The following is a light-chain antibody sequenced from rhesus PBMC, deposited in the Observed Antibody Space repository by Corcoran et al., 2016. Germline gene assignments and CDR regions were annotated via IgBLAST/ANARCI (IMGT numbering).Light chain of an antibody. J-gene: IGKJ2*01. CDR3: MQGIEFPSS. CDR1: QSLLDREDGNTY. Sequence: DIVMTQTPLSLPVTPGEPASISCRSSQSLLDREDGNTYLDWYLQKPGQSPQLLIYEVSNRAAGVPDRVSGSGSDTDFTLKISRVEAEDVGVYYCMQGIEFPSSFGPGTKVEIK. CDR2: EVS. V-gene: IGKV2-104*02.